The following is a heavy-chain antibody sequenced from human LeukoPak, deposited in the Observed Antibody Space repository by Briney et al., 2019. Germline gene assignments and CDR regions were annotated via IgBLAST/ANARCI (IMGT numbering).Heavy chain of an antibody. CDR2: MNPNSGNT. D-gene: IGHD6-6*01. V-gene: IGHV1-8*01. Sequence: ASVKVSCKASGYTFTSYDINWVRQATGQGLEWMGWMNPNSGNTGYAQKFQGRVTMTRNTSIITAYMELSSLRSEDTAVYYCARVGAYSSSSSPYYYYYYYMDVWGKGTTVTVSS. CDR3: ARVGAYSSSSSPYYYYYYYMDV. CDR1: GYTFTSYD. J-gene: IGHJ6*03.